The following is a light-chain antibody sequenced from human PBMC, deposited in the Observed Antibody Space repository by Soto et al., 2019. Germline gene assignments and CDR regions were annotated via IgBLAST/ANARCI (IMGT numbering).Light chain of an antibody. V-gene: IGKV3-20*01. J-gene: IGKJ2*01. CDR2: EAS. Sequence: EILLTQSPGTLSLSPGERATLSCRTSQSVGSTYLAWYQQKPGQAPRLLIFEASRRATGIPDRFSGSGSGTDFTLTISRLEPEDFVVYYRLQFGSSPRYTFGQGTKLQI. CDR1: QSVGSTY. CDR3: LQFGSSPRYT.